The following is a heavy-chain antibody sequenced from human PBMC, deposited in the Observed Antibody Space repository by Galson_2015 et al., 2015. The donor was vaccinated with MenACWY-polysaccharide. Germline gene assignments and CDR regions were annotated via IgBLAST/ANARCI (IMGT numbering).Heavy chain of an antibody. D-gene: IGHD2-8*01. J-gene: IGHJ5*01. Sequence: TLSLTCTVSGASINNADYYWVWIRQHPGKGLEWIGYIYYSGNTYYNPSLRSRATISVDASSYQFSLKLNSVTAADTAVYYCARSLTDCTTCFKGWFDSWGQGALVTGSS. CDR1: GASINNADYY. CDR2: IYYSGNT. V-gene: IGHV4-31*03. CDR3: ARSLTDCTTCFKGWFDS.